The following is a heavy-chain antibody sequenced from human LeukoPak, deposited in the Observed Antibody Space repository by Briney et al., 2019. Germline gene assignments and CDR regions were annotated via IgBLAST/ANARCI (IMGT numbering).Heavy chain of an antibody. V-gene: IGHV3-21*01. D-gene: IGHD6-19*01. Sequence: PGGSLRLSCAASGFTFSSYDMNGVRQAPGKGVEWVSYISSSSNYIHYAGSVKGRFTISRDNAKNSLHLQMNSLRAEDTAVYFCARGTLGAWGWWGQGTLVTVSS. CDR2: ISSSSNYI. CDR1: GFTFSSYD. J-gene: IGHJ4*02. CDR3: ARGTLGAWGW.